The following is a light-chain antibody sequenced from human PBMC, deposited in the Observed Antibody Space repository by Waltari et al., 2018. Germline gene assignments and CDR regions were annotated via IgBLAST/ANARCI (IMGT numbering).Light chain of an antibody. Sequence: DIVMTQSPDSLAVSLGERATINCKSSQSVLYSSNHKNYLAWYQQKPGQPPKLLIYWASTRESGVPDRFSGSGSGKDVTLNISSLQAEDVAVYYCQQYYSTPLPFGGGTKVEIK. CDR3: QQYYSTPLP. J-gene: IGKJ4*01. CDR2: WAS. CDR1: QSVLYSSNHKNY. V-gene: IGKV4-1*01.